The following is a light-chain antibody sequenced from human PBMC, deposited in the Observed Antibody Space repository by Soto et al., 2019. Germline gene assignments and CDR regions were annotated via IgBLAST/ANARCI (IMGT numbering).Light chain of an antibody. J-gene: IGLJ2*01. CDR3: QSYNRSLSGVV. CDR2: GNS. CDR1: SSNIGAGYD. V-gene: IGLV1-40*01. Sequence: QSVLTQPPSVSGAPGQRVTISCTGSSSNIGAGYDVHWYQQLPGTAPKLLIHGNSNRPSGVPDRFSGSKSGTSASLAITGLQAEDEAYYYCQSYNRSLSGVVFGGGTKLTVL.